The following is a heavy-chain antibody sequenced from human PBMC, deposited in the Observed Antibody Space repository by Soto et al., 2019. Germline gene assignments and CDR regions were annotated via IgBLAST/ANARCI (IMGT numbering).Heavy chain of an antibody. CDR1: GYSFSCYW. D-gene: IGHD3-16*01. CDR3: AGDGVRNGAYNGWLDP. CDR2: IKQDGREK. J-gene: IGHJ5*02. V-gene: IGHV3-7*03. Sequence: GSSLVLCCAASGYSFSCYWMTWVRQAPGKGLEWVANIKQDGREKYYVASVKGRFTISRDNVKNLLFLQMDSLTPDDTAVYYCAGDGVRNGAYNGWLDPWGQGTLVTVSS.